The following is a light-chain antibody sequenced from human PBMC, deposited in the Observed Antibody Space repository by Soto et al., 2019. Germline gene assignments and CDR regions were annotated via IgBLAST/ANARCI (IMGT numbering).Light chain of an antibody. CDR3: QSYDSSLSGYV. J-gene: IGLJ1*01. CDR2: GNS. V-gene: IGLV1-40*01. Sequence: QSVLTHPPSVSGAPGQSVTISCTGSSSNIGAGYDVHWYQQLPGTAPKLLIYGNSNRPSGVPDRFSGSKSGTSASLAITGLQAEDEADYYCQSYDSSLSGYVFGTGTKVT. CDR1: SSNIGAGYD.